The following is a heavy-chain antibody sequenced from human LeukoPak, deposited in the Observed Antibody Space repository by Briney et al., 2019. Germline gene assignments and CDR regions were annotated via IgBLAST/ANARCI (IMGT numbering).Heavy chain of an antibody. CDR1: GFTFSSYG. CDR3: AREATYDFWSGLGYYYYMDV. V-gene: IGHV3-30*02. D-gene: IGHD3-3*01. J-gene: IGHJ6*03. Sequence: GGSLRLSCAASGFTFSSYGMHWVRQAPGKGLEWVAFIRYDGSNKYYADSVKGRFTISRDNSKNTLYLQMNSLRAEDTAVYYCAREATYDFWSGLGYYYYMDVWGKGTTVTVSS. CDR2: IRYDGSNK.